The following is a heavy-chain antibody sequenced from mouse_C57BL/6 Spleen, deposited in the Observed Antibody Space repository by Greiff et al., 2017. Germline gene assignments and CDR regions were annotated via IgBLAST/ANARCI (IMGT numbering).Heavy chain of an antibody. Sequence: EVQLQQSGPELVKPGASVKISCKASGYTFTDYYMNWVKQSHGKSLAWIGDINPNNGGTSYNQKFKGKATLTVDKSSSTAYMELRSLTSEDSAVYYCARGYYYGSSPYWYFDVWGTGTTVTVSS. CDR3: ARGYYYGSSPYWYFDV. J-gene: IGHJ1*03. D-gene: IGHD1-1*01. CDR1: GYTFTDYY. CDR2: INPNNGGT. V-gene: IGHV1-26*01.